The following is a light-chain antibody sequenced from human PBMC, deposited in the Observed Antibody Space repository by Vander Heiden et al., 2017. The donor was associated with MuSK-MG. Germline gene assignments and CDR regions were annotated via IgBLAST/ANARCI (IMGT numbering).Light chain of an antibody. CDR3: QQRHTSPLT. Sequence: EVALTQSPATLSVSQGERATLSCRSSQSIDTSLAWYQQKPGQPPRLLIYDASTRAAGIPATFSGSGSGTDFTLTISSLEAEDVAVYYCQQRHTSPLTFGGGTKVDIK. CDR2: DAS. J-gene: IGKJ4*01. CDR1: QSIDTS. V-gene: IGKV3-11*01.